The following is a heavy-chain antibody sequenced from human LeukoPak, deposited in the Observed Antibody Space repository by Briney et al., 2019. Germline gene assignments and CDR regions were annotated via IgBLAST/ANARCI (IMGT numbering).Heavy chain of an antibody. J-gene: IGHJ5*02. V-gene: IGHV3-30*03. Sequence: PGRSLRLSCAASGLTFSSYGMHWVRQAPGKGLEWVAVISYDGSNKYYADSVKGRFTISRDNSKNTLYLQMNSLRAEDTAVYYCAREGLSYSSGWYYNWFDPWGQGTLVTVSS. D-gene: IGHD6-19*01. CDR1: GLTFSSYG. CDR2: ISYDGSNK. CDR3: AREGLSYSSGWYYNWFDP.